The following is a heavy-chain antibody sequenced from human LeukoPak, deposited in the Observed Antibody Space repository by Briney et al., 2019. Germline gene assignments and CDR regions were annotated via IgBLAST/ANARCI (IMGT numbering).Heavy chain of an antibody. CDR2: ISSSSSTI. Sequence: PGGSLRLSCAASGFTFSSYSMNWVRQAPGKGLEWVSYISSSSSTIYYADSVKGRFTISRDNAKNSLYLQMNSLRAEDTAVYYCARYGMGFWSGYFNAAPRNDAFDIWGQGTMVTVSS. CDR1: GFTFSSYS. D-gene: IGHD3-3*01. CDR3: ARYGMGFWSGYFNAAPRNDAFDI. V-gene: IGHV3-48*01. J-gene: IGHJ3*02.